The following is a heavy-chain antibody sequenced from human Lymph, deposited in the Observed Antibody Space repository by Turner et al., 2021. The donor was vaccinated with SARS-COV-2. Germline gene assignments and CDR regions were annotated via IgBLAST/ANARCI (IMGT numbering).Heavy chain of an antibody. V-gene: IGHV3-21*01. D-gene: IGHD4-17*01. J-gene: IGHJ4*02. Sequence: EVQLVESGGGLVKPGGSLRLSCAASGFTFSSYSMNWVRQAPGKGLEWVSSISSSSSYIYYADSVKGRFTISRDNAKNSLYLQMNSLRVEDTAVYYCARGDYGDYGTVYFDYWGQGTLVTVSS. CDR3: ARGDYGDYGTVYFDY. CDR1: GFTFSSYS. CDR2: ISSSSSYI.